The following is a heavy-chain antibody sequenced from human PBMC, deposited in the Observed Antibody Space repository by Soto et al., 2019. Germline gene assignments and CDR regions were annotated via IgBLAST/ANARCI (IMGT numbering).Heavy chain of an antibody. V-gene: IGHV5-51*01. CDR1: GYSFTSYW. CDR2: IYPGDSDT. Sequence: PGESLKISCXGSGYSFTSYWIGWVRQMPGKGLEWMGIIYPGDSDTRYSPSFQGQVTISADKSISTAYLQWSSLKASDTAMYYCARPRDGHKGKNYYGMDVWGQGTTVTVSS. CDR3: ARPRDGHKGKNYYGMDV. J-gene: IGHJ6*02.